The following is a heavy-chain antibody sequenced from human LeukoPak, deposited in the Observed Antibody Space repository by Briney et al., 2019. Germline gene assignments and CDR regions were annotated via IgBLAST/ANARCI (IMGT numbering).Heavy chain of an antibody. CDR1: VFTFSSYW. J-gene: IGHJ3*02. CDR2: IKQDGSEK. Sequence: GGSLRLSCAASVFTFSSYWMSWVRQAPGKGLEWVANIKQDGSEKYYVDSVKGRFTISRDNAKNSLYLQMNSLRAEDTAVYYCASAFLRYGYFFDIWGQGTMVTVSS. V-gene: IGHV3-7*01. CDR3: ASAFLRYGYFFDI. D-gene: IGHD5-18*01.